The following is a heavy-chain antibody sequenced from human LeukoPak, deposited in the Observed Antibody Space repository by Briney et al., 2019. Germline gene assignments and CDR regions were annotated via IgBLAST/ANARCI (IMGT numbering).Heavy chain of an antibody. CDR2: ISGSGGST. Sequence: GGSLRLSCAASGFTFSSYAMSCVRQAPGKGLEWVSAISGSGGSTYYADSVKGRFTISRDNSKNTLYLQMNSLRAEDTAVYYCAKDLAYSSIPYYFDYWGQGTLVTVSS. J-gene: IGHJ4*02. D-gene: IGHD6-13*01. CDR3: AKDLAYSSIPYYFDY. V-gene: IGHV3-23*01. CDR1: GFTFSSYA.